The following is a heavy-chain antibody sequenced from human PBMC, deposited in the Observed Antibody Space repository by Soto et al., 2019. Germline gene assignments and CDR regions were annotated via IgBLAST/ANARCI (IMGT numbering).Heavy chain of an antibody. CDR3: ASSSIAARQYYYYYGMDV. J-gene: IGHJ6*02. V-gene: IGHV6-1*01. Sequence: PSQTLSLTCPISGDSVSSNSAAWNWIRQSPSRGLEWLGRTYYRSKWYNDYAVSVKRRITINPDTSKNQFSLQLISVTPEDTAVYYCASSSIAARQYYYYYGMDVWGQGTTVTVSS. CDR1: GDSVSSNSAA. D-gene: IGHD6-6*01. CDR2: TYYRSKWYN.